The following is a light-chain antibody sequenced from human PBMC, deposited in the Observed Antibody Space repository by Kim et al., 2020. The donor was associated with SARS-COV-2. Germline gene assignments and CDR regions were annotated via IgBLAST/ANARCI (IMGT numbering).Light chain of an antibody. CDR2: SNN. CDR3: ESWDDTLRGPV. CDR1: SSNIGGNT. V-gene: IGLV1-44*01. J-gene: IGLJ3*02. Sequence: GQIVTISCSQSSSNIGGNTVNLYQQFPGTAPKLLIYSNNQRPSGVPDRFSGSKSGTSASLAISGLQSEDETTYHCESWDDTLRGPVFGGGTQLTVL.